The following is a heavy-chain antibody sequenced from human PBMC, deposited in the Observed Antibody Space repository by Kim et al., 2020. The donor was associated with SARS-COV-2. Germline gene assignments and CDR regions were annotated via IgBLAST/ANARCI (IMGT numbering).Heavy chain of an antibody. CDR2: IYYSGST. CDR3: ARGVLTDDAFDI. J-gene: IGHJ3*02. V-gene: IGHV4-30-4*01. CDR1: GGSISSGDYY. Sequence: SETLSLTCTVSGGSISSGDYYWSWIRQPPGKGLEWIGYIYYSGSTYYNPSLKSRVTISVDTSKNQFSLKLSSVTAADTAVYYCARGVLTDDAFDIWGQGTMVTVSS. D-gene: IGHD3-9*01.